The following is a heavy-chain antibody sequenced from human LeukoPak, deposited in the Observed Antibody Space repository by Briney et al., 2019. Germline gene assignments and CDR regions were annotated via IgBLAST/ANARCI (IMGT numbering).Heavy chain of an antibody. CDR2: IYYSGST. Sequence: SEALSLTCTVSGGSVSSGGYYWSWIRQHPGKGLEWIGYIYYSGSTHYNPSLKSRVTISVDTSKNQFSLKLSSVTAADTAVYYCASHREIGLLGYFDYWGQGTLVTVSS. CDR3: ASHREIGLLGYFDY. V-gene: IGHV4-31*03. CDR1: GGSVSSGGYY. D-gene: IGHD2-21*01. J-gene: IGHJ4*02.